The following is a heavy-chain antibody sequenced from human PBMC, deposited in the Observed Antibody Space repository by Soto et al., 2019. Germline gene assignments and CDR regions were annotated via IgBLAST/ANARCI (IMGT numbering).Heavy chain of an antibody. CDR1: GVSISSGGYY. CDR3: AKDLGSSGWLD. J-gene: IGHJ4*02. Sequence: SETLSLTCTVSGVSISSGGYYWSWIRQHPGKGLEWIGYIYYSGSPNYNPSLRSRVTISVDTSKNQVSLKVDSVTAADTAVYYCAKDLGSSGWLDWGQGTRVTVSS. D-gene: IGHD6-19*01. CDR2: IYYSGSP. V-gene: IGHV4-61*08.